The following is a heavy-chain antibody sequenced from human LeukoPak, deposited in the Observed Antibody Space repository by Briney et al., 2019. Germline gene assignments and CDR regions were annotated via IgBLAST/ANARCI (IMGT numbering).Heavy chain of an antibody. J-gene: IGHJ6*03. CDR2: ISSSSSYI. V-gene: IGHV3-21*01. Sequence: GGSLRLSCAASGFTFSSYSMNWVRQAPGKGLEWVSSISSSSSYIYYADSVKGRFTISRENAKNSLYLQMNSLRAGDTAVYYCARGPGITIPYYYMDVWGKGTTVTISS. CDR3: ARGPGITIPYYYMDV. CDR1: GFTFSSYS. D-gene: IGHD3-9*01.